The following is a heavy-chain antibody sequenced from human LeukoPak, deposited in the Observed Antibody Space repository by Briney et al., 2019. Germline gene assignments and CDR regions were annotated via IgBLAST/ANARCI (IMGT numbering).Heavy chain of an antibody. CDR1: GFTFSTYA. Sequence: GGSLRLSWSASGFTFSTYAMRWVRQAPGKGLEYVWTISSNGGSTYYANSVKGRFTISRDNSKNTLYLQMGSLRAEDMAVYFCASSICSGGSCYYNWFGSWGQGTLVTVSS. D-gene: IGHD2-15*01. CDR2: ISSNGGST. V-gene: IGHV3-64*01. J-gene: IGHJ5*01. CDR3: ASSICSGGSCYYNWFGS.